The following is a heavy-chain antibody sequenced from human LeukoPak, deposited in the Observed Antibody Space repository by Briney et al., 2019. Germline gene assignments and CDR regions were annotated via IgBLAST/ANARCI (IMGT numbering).Heavy chain of an antibody. V-gene: IGHV3-23*01. CDR1: GFTFSTYA. D-gene: IGHD6-19*01. J-gene: IGHJ4*02. CDR2: ISDSGGST. CDR3: AKVGIIAVAGTIFDF. Sequence: GGSLRLSCAASGFTFSTYAMGWVRQAPGKGLEWVSAISDSGGSTYYADSVKGRFTISRDNSKNALYLQMNSLRAEDTAVYYCAKVGIIAVAGTIFDFWGQGTLVTVSS.